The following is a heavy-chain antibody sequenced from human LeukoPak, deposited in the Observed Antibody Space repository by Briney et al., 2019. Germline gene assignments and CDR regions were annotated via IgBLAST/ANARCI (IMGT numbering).Heavy chain of an antibody. CDR3: ARGGGGYDYQSRGAFDI. CDR2: MNPNSGNT. Sequence: GASVKVSCKASGYTFTSYDINWVRQATGQGLEWMGWMNPNSGNTGYAQKFQGRVTITRNTSISTAYMELSSLRSEDTAVYYCARGGGGYDYQSRGAFDIWGLGTMVTVSS. D-gene: IGHD5-12*01. V-gene: IGHV1-8*03. CDR1: GYTFTSYD. J-gene: IGHJ3*02.